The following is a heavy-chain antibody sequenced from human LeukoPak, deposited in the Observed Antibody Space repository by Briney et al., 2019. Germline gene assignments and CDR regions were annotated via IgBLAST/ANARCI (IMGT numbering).Heavy chain of an antibody. D-gene: IGHD2-21*02. CDR1: GFTFSSYG. V-gene: IGHV3-23*01. J-gene: IGHJ4*02. CDR2: ISGSGGST. Sequence: GGTLRLSCAASGFTFSSYGMSWVRQAPGKGLEWVSAISGSGGSTYYADSVKGRFTISRDNSKNTLYLQMNSLRAEDTAVYYCAKDLILVVVTACFDYWGQGTLVTVSS. CDR3: AKDLILVVVTACFDY.